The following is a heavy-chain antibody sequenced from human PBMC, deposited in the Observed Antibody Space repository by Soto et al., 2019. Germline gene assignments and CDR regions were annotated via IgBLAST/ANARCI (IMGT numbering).Heavy chain of an antibody. CDR2: FDPEDGET. D-gene: IGHD1-1*01. Sequence: QVPLVQSGAEVKKPGASVKVSCKVSGYTLTELSMHWVRQAPGKGLEWMGGFDPEDGETIYAQKFQGRVTMTEDTSTDTAYMELSSLRSEDTAVYYCATALRSAVPNWNPDYYYYYMDVWGKGTTVTVSS. CDR1: GYTLTELS. J-gene: IGHJ6*03. V-gene: IGHV1-24*01. CDR3: ATALRSAVPNWNPDYYYYYMDV.